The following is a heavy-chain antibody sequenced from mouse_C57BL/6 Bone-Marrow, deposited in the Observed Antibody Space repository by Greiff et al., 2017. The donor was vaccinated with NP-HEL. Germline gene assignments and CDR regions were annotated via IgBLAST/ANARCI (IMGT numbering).Heavy chain of an antibody. Sequence: EVMLVESGGGLVKPGGSLKLSCAASGFTFSDYGMHWVRQAPEKGLEWVAYISSGSSTIYYADTVKGRFTISRDNAKNTLFLQMTSLRSEDTAMYNCARGYDYDGFAYWGQGTLVTVSA. CDR1: GFTFSDYG. D-gene: IGHD2-4*01. CDR3: ARGYDYDGFAY. J-gene: IGHJ3*01. CDR2: ISSGSSTI. V-gene: IGHV5-17*01.